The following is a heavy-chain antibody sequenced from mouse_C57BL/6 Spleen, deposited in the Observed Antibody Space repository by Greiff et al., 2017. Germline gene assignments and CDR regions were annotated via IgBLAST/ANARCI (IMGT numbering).Heavy chain of an antibody. Sequence: QVQLQQPGAELVMPGASVKLSCKASGYTFTSYWMHWVKQRPGQGLEWIGEIDPSDSYTNYNQKFKGKSTLTVDKSSSTAYMQLSSLTSEDSAVYYCARRVNWFLDWGQGTTLTVSS. CDR1: GYTFTSYW. CDR2: IDPSDSYT. J-gene: IGHJ2*01. CDR3: ARRVNWFLD. V-gene: IGHV1-69*01. D-gene: IGHD4-1*01.